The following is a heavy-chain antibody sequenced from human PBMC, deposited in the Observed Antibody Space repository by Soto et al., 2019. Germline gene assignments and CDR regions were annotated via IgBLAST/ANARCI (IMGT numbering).Heavy chain of an antibody. CDR3: ARAPRPYSDSRFDY. D-gene: IGHD3-22*01. J-gene: IGHJ4*02. V-gene: IGHV3-23*01. Sequence: LXLSCTASGSTFSRDAMSGVRKAPGKGLEWVSAISGSGGSTYYADSVKGRFTISRDNSKNTLYLQMNSLRAEDTDVYYCARAPRPYSDSRFDYWGQGTLVTVYS. CDR2: ISGSGGST. CDR1: GSTFSRDA.